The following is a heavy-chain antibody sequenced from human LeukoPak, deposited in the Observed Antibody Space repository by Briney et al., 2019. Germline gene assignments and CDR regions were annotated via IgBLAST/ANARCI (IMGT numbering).Heavy chain of an antibody. V-gene: IGHV3-23*01. J-gene: IGHJ6*03. D-gene: IGHD3-3*01. CDR2: ISGSGGST. CDR3: ARERAYDFWSCPYMEV. CDR1: GFTFSSYA. Sequence: GGSLRLSCAASGFTFSSYAMSWVRQAPGKGLEWVSAISGSGGSTYYADSVKGRFTISRDNSKNTLYLQMNSLRAEDTAVYYCARERAYDFWSCPYMEVWGKGTTVTVSS.